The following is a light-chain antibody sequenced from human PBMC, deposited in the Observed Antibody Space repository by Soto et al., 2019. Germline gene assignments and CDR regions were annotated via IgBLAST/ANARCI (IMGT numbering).Light chain of an antibody. J-gene: IGLJ2*01. Sequence: QSVLTQPPSVSAAPGQKVTISCSGSSSNIGNNYVSWYKQPPGTAPKLLIYDNDKRPSGIPDRFSGSKSGTSATLGITGLQTGDEADYYCETWDTSLRAVIFGGGTKVTVL. CDR2: DND. CDR1: SSNIGNNY. V-gene: IGLV1-51*01. CDR3: ETWDTSLRAVI.